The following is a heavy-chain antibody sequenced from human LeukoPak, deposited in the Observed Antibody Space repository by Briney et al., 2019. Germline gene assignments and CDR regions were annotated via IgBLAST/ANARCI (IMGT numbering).Heavy chain of an antibody. V-gene: IGHV1-69*02. D-gene: IGHD2-2*03. J-gene: IGHJ5*02. CDR1: GGTFSSYT. CDR3: ARAARPGYCSSTSCYFPFDP. CDR2: IIPILGIA. Sequence: SVKVSCKASGGTFSSYTISWVRQAPGQGLEGMGRIIPILGIANYAQKFQGRVTITADKSTSTAYMELSSLRSEDTAVYYCARAARPGYCSSTSCYFPFDPWGQGTLVTVSS.